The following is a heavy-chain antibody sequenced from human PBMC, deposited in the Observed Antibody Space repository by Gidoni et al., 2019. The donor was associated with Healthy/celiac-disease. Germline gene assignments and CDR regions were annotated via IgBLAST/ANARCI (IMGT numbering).Heavy chain of an antibody. D-gene: IGHD6-13*01. Sequence: QVQLVQSGAEVKKPGASVKVSCKASGYTFTSYGISWVRQAPGQGLEWMGWISAYNGNTNYAQKLQGRVTMTTDTSTSTAYMELRSLRSDDTAVYYCARDFRIAAAGTYFWYFDLWGRGTLVTVSS. CDR2: ISAYNGNT. CDR1: GYTFTSYG. J-gene: IGHJ2*01. CDR3: ARDFRIAAAGTYFWYFDL. V-gene: IGHV1-18*04.